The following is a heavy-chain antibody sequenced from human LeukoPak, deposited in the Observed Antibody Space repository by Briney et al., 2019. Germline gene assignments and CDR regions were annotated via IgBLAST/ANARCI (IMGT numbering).Heavy chain of an antibody. D-gene: IGHD3-9*01. CDR1: GFTFSSYS. CDR3: AREGGPVLRYFDWHPYYYYYYMDV. CDR2: ISSSSSYI. J-gene: IGHJ6*03. Sequence: GGSLRLSCAASGFTFSSYSMNWVRQAPGKGLEWVSSISSSSSYIYYADSVKGRFTISRDNAKNSLYLQMNSLRAEDTAVYYCAREGGPVLRYFDWHPYYYYYYMDVWGKGTTVTVSS. V-gene: IGHV3-21*01.